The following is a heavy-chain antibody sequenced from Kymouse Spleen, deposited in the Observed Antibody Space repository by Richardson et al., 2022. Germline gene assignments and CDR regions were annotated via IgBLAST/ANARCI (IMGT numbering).Heavy chain of an antibody. D-gene: IGHD5-12*01. CDR1: GFTFSSYG. V-gene: IGHV3-30*18. J-gene: IGHJ4*02,IGHJ5*02. CDR3: ANIVATL. CDR2: ISYDGSNK. Sequence: QVQLVESGGGVVQPGRSLRLSCAASGFTFSSYGMHWVRQAPGKGLEWVAVISYDGSNKYYADSVKGRFTISRDNSKNTLYLQMNSLRAEDTAVYYCANIVATLWGQGTLVTVSS.